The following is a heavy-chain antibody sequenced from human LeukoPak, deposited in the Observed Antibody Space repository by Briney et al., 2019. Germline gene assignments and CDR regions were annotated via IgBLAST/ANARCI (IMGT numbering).Heavy chain of an antibody. D-gene: IGHD6-19*01. Sequence: SETLSLTCAVYGGSFSGYYWSWIRQPPGKGLEWIGEINHSGSTNYNLSLKSRVTISVDTSKNQFSLKLNSVTAADTAVYYCARGRLRVAVAGTRYFDLWGRGTLVTVSS. J-gene: IGHJ2*01. CDR3: ARGRLRVAVAGTRYFDL. CDR2: INHSGST. V-gene: IGHV4-34*01. CDR1: GGSFSGYY.